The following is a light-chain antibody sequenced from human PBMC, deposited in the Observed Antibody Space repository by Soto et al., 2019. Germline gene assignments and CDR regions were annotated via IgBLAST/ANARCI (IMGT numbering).Light chain of an antibody. CDR2: GAS. Sequence: DIVLTQSPGTLSLSPGETATLSCRASQSVSSNNLAWYHQKTGQTPRLLIYGASSRATGIPDRFSGSGSGTDFTLTISRLEPEDFAVYYCQQYDNSITFGQGTRLEIE. J-gene: IGKJ5*01. CDR3: QQYDNSIT. V-gene: IGKV3-20*01. CDR1: QSVSSNN.